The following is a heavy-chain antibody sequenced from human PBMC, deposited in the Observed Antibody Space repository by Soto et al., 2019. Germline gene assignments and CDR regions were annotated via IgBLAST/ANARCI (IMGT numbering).Heavy chain of an antibody. V-gene: IGHV1-69*01. J-gene: IGHJ4*02. CDR2: IIRIFGTA. D-gene: IGHD6-19*01. CDR1: GGTFSSYA. Sequence: QVQLVQSGAEVKKPGSSVKVSCKASGGTFSSYAISWVRQAPGQGLEWMGGIIRIFGTANYAQKFQGRVTITADESTRIDYMELRSLRAEDTAEYYCAGDHAEVAGTSAFDYWGQGTLVTVSS. CDR3: AGDHAEVAGTSAFDY.